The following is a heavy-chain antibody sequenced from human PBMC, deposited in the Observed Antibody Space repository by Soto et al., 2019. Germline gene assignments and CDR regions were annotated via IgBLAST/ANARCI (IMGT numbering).Heavy chain of an antibody. CDR3: ARDIGGYSYGRAGDAYFDY. J-gene: IGHJ4*02. CDR2: INPSGGST. V-gene: IGHV1-46*01. CDR1: GYTFTSYY. D-gene: IGHD5-18*01. Sequence: QVQLVQSGAEVKKPGASVKVSCKASGYTFTSYYMHWVRQAPGQGLEWMGIINPSGGSTSYAQKFQGRVTMTRDTSTSTVYMELSSLRSEDTAVYYCARDIGGYSYGRAGDAYFDYWGQGTLVTVSS.